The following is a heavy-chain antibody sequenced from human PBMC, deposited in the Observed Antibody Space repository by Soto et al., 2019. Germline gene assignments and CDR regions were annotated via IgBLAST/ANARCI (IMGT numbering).Heavy chain of an antibody. CDR1: GYTFTAYG. J-gene: IGHJ5*02. CDR3: ASRGYDFWSGLDP. V-gene: IGHV1-3*04. CDR2: INTGNGHT. D-gene: IGHD3-3*01. Sequence: ASVKVSCKSSGYTFTAYGIHWVRQAPGQRLEWMGWINTGNGHTKYSQKFQDRVTITRDTSARTAYMELNSLRSEDTAVYYCASRGYDFWSGLDPWGQGTLVTVSS.